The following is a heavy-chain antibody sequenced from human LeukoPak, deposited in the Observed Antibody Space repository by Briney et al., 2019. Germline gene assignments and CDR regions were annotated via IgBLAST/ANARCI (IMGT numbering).Heavy chain of an antibody. CDR1: GLTFRSYA. CDR3: VKDCSRDWNGHWFDS. D-gene: IGHD1-1*01. V-gene: IGHV3-64D*06. J-gene: IGHJ5*01. Sequence: QPGGSLRLSCSASGLTFRSYAMHWVRRAPGKGLECVSGITGNGGGTFYADSVKGRFTISRDNSKNTVYLHMSSLRAEDTAVYFCVKDCSRDWNGHWFDSWGQGTLVTVSS. CDR2: ITGNGGGT.